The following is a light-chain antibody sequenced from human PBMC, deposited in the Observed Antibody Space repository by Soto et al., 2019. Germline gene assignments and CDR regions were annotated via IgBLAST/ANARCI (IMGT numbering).Light chain of an antibody. V-gene: IGLV1-51*01. CDR2: DNN. CDR1: SSNIGNNY. CDR3: GTWDSSLSAVV. J-gene: IGLJ2*01. Sequence: QSVLTQPPSVSAAPGQKVTISCSGTSSNIGNNYVSWYQQLPGTAPKLLIYDNNNRPSGIPDRFSGSKSGTSATLGITGLQTGDEAHYYCGTWDSSLSAVVFGGGTKVTVL.